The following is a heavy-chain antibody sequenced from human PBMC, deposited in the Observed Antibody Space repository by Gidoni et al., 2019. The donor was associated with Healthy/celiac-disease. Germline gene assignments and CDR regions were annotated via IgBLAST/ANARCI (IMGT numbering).Heavy chain of an antibody. Sequence: EVQLVESGGGLVQPGGSLRLSCAASGFTFSSYEMNWVRQAPGKGLEWVSYISSSGSTIYYADSVKGRFTISRDNAKNSLYLQMNSLRAEDTAVYYCAVDEPIAVAGQKSVGAFDYWGQGTLVTVSS. CDR3: AVDEPIAVAGQKSVGAFDY. CDR1: GFTFSSYE. D-gene: IGHD6-19*01. J-gene: IGHJ4*02. CDR2: ISSSGSTI. V-gene: IGHV3-48*03.